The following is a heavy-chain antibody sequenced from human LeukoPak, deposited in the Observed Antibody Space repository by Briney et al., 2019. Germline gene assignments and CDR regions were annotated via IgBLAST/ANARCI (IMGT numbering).Heavy chain of an antibody. CDR1: GFTLEDYA. CDR3: AKDGYGGYTYPDL. CDR2: ISWNSGNI. V-gene: IGHV3-9*01. D-gene: IGHD4-17*01. Sequence: GRSLRLSCAASGFTLEDYAMHWVRQAPGKGLEWVSGISWNSGNIGYADSVKGRFTISRDNAKNSLYLQMNSLRAEDTALYYCAKDGYGGYTYPDLWGRGTLVTVSS. J-gene: IGHJ2*01.